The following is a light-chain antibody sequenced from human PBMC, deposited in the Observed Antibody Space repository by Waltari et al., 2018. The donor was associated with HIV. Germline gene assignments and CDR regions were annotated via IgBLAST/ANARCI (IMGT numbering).Light chain of an antibody. Sequence: QSALTQPASVSGSPGQSTTISCTGTSRDVGGFNYVPWYQHHPGKAPKLMIYEVTSRPSGVSNRFSGSKSGNTASLTISGLQAEDEADYYCSSYTSSSTLVVFGGGTKLTVL. CDR1: SRDVGGFNY. V-gene: IGLV2-14*01. CDR2: EVT. CDR3: SSYTSSSTLVV. J-gene: IGLJ2*01.